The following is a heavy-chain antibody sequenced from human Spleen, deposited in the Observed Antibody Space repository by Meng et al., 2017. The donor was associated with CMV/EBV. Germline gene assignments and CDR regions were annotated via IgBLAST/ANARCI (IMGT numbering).Heavy chain of an antibody. CDR1: GYTFTGYY. Sequence: ASVKVSCKASGYTFTGYYIHWVRQAPGQGLEWMGWINPDNGDTNYAQKFQGRVSMTRDTSISTAYTELRRVKSDDTAVYYRARDGVALTQQLVPYGMDVWGQGTTVTVSS. D-gene: IGHD6-13*01. CDR3: ARDGVALTQQLVPYGMDV. J-gene: IGHJ6*02. V-gene: IGHV1-2*02. CDR2: INPDNGDT.